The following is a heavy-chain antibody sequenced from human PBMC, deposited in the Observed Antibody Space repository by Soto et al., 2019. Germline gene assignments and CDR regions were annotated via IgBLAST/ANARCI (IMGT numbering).Heavy chain of an antibody. CDR3: ARGATPSVQSWFDP. CDR2: ISYGGSNK. J-gene: IGHJ5*02. CDR1: GFTFSSYA. Sequence: GGSLRLSCAASGFTFSSYAMHWVRQAPGKGLEWVAVISYGGSNKYYADSVKGRFTISRDNSKNTLYLQMNSLRAEDTAVYYCARGATPSVQSWFDPWGQGTLVTVSS. D-gene: IGHD3-10*02. V-gene: IGHV3-30-3*01.